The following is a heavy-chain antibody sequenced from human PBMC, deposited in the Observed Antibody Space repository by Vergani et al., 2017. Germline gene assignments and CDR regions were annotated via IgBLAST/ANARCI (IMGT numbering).Heavy chain of an antibody. Sequence: EVQLEESGGDLVQPGGSLRLSCAASGFPFTKYWMGWVRQAPGKGLEWVANINKDGSEQNYVDSVRGRFTISRDNAENSLSLHMNILRAEDTATYFCARVAFSNWYFDLWGRGTRVTVSS. CDR1: GFPFTKYW. D-gene: IGHD3-16*01. CDR2: INKDGSEQ. J-gene: IGHJ2*01. V-gene: IGHV3-7*01. CDR3: ARVAFSNWYFDL.